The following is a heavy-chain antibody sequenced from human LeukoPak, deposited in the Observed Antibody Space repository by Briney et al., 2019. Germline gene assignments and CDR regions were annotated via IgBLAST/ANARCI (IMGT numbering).Heavy chain of an antibody. D-gene: IGHD3-22*01. CDR2: ISYDGSNK. CDR1: GFTFSSYW. V-gene: IGHV3-30*03. CDR3: ARTMIVVVITQAAIDY. Sequence: PGGSLRLSCAASGFTFSSYWMSWVRQAPGKGLEWVAVISYDGSNKYYADSVKGRFTISRDNSKNTVYLQMNSLRAEDTAVYYCARTMIVVVITQAAIDYWGQGTLVTVSS. J-gene: IGHJ4*02.